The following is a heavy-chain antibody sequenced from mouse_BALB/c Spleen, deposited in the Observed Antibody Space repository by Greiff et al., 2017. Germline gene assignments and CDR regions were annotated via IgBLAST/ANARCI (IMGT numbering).Heavy chain of an antibody. D-gene: IGHD2-2*01. CDR3: ASRGFYGNDADD. J-gene: IGHJ2*01. CDR1: GYSFTDYY. CDR2: IDPYNGGT. Sequence: EVQLQQSGPELVRPGASVKVSCKASGYSFTDYYMYWVKQSPGKSLEWIGYIDPYNGGTSYNQKFKGKATLTVDKSSSTAFMHLNSLTSEDSAVYFCASRGFYGNDADDWGQGTTVTVSS. V-gene: IGHV1S135*01.